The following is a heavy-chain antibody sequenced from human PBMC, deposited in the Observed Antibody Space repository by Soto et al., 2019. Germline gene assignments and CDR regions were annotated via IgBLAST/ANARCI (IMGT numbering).Heavy chain of an antibody. CDR2: ISSSSSTI. Sequence: GGSLRLSCAASGFTFSSYSMNWVRQAPGKGLEWVSYISSSSSTIYYADSVKGRFTIPRDNAKNSLYLQMNSLRDEDTAVYYCARDKITATRHYYYGMDVWGQGTTVTVSS. J-gene: IGHJ6*02. CDR3: ARDKITATRHYYYGMDV. CDR1: GFTFSSYS. V-gene: IGHV3-48*02.